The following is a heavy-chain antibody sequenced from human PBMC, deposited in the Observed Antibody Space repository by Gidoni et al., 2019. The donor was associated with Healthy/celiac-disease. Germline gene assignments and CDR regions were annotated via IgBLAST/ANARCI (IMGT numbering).Heavy chain of an antibody. CDR1: GGSISSSSYY. CDR2: IYYSGST. V-gene: IGHV4-39*01. D-gene: IGHD3-10*01. Sequence: QLQLQESCPVLVKPSETLSLTCTVSGGSISSSSYYWGWIRQPPGKGLEWIGSIYYSGSTYYNPSLKSRVTISVDTSKNQFSLKLSSVTAADTAVYYCARRVNYYGSGSFEAFDIWGQGTMVTVSS. J-gene: IGHJ3*02. CDR3: ARRVNYYGSGSFEAFDI.